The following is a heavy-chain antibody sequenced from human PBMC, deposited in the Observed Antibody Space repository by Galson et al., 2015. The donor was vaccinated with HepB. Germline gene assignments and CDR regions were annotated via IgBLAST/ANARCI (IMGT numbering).Heavy chain of an antibody. V-gene: IGHV1-46*04. CDR2: VNPSGGYT. Sequence: SVKVSCKASGYRFISYYVHWVRQAPGQGLEWMGIVNPSGGYTSYAKKLQGRVTMTRDTYTSTVDMELSSLKSEYTAVYYCTRVAAKDDVCDVFDIWGQGTMVTVSS. CDR3: TRVAAKDDVCDVFDI. D-gene: IGHD3-16*01. J-gene: IGHJ3*02. CDR1: GYRFISYY.